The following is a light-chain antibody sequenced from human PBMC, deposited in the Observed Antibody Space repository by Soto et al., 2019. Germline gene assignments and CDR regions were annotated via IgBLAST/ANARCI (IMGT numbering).Light chain of an antibody. CDR3: QQYNNWPWT. CDR2: GAF. CDR1: QSISDT. V-gene: IGKV3-15*01. Sequence: ELVITQSPATLSVSPAGRATLSCRASQSISDTAALYQQKPGQAPRLLIYGAFTGAPGFSARFSGSGSVTDFTLTISSLQSEDFAVYDCQQYNNWPWTFGQGTKVDIK. J-gene: IGKJ1*01.